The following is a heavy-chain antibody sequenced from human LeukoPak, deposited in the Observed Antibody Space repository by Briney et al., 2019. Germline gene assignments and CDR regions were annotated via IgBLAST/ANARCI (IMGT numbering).Heavy chain of an antibody. D-gene: IGHD3-3*01. CDR2: MNPNSGNT. CDR1: GYTFTSYD. CDR3: ARGLRDFWSGYTYGMDV. Sequence: ASVKVSCKASGYTFTSYDINWVRQATGQGVEWMGWMNPNSGNTGYAQKFQGRVTMTRNTSISTAYMELSSLRSEDTAVYYCARGLRDFWSGYTYGMDVWGQGTTVTVSS. V-gene: IGHV1-8*01. J-gene: IGHJ6*02.